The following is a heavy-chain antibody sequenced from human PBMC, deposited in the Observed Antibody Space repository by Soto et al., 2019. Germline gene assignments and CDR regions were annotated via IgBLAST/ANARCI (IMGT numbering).Heavy chain of an antibody. D-gene: IGHD3-9*01. CDR2: VYWDDDK. CDR1: GFSLNSRGVG. J-gene: IGHJ4*02. CDR3: VHRGPVDETGMGFDF. Sequence: QITLRESGPALVKPTQTLTLTCTFSGFSLNSRGVGVGWVRQPPGKALEWLAIVYWDDDKRYRPSQRSRLSIRKDTPKNQVVLTLTNTDPVDTATYYCVHRGPVDETGMGFDFWGQGSLVTVSS. V-gene: IGHV2-5*02.